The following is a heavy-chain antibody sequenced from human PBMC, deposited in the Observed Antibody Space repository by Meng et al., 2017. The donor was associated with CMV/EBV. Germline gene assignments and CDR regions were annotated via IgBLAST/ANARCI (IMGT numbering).Heavy chain of an antibody. J-gene: IGHJ6*02. CDR3: ARVQYDFWSGYYPYYYYYYGMDV. CDR2: IKSKTDGGTT. Sequence: GESLKISCAASGFTFSNAWMSWVRQAPGKGLEWVGRIKSKTDGGTTDYAAPVKGRFTISRDDSKNTLYLQMNSLKTEDTAVYYCARVQYDFWSGYYPYYYYYYGMDVWGQGTTVTVSS. D-gene: IGHD3-3*01. CDR1: GFTFSNAW. V-gene: IGHV3-15*01.